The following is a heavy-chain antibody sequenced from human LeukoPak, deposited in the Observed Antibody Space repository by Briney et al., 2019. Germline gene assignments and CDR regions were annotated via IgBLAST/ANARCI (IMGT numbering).Heavy chain of an antibody. D-gene: IGHD3-10*01. V-gene: IGHV4-34*01. CDR3: ARAAVRGRTTRNWFDT. CDR1: GGSFSCYY. CDR2: INHDGSP. J-gene: IGHJ5*02. Sequence: SETLSLTCAVYGGSFSCYYCSWIRQPPGKVLEWIGEINHDGSPNYNPSLKSRVTISVDTSKNQFSLRLNSLTAADTAVYYCARAAVRGRTTRNWFDTWGQGAPVTVSS.